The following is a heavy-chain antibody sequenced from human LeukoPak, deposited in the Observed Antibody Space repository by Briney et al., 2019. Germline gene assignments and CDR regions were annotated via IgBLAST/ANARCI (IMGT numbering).Heavy chain of an antibody. Sequence: GGSLRLSCAASGFTFSNSWMSSVRQAPGKGLEWVANIKQDGSEKYYVDSVKGQFTISRANAKYSLYLQMNSLRAENTAVYYCASGVHYIDYWGQGTLVTVSS. CDR2: IKQDGSEK. D-gene: IGHD3-10*01. CDR1: GFTFSNSW. CDR3: ASGVHYIDY. V-gene: IGHV3-7*01. J-gene: IGHJ4*02.